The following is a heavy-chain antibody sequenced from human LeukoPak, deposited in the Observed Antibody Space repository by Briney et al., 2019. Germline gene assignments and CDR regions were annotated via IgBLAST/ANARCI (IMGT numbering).Heavy chain of an antibody. CDR1: GFTFSSYT. CDR2: INNRGSST. J-gene: IGHJ4*02. D-gene: IGHD4-17*01. Sequence: GGSLRLSCAASGFTFSSYTMSWVRQAPGEGLEWLSAINNRGSSTYYAGSVKDRFTISRDNSENTLYLQMNSLTVDDTAVYFCAKERQTGDYFTSDYWGQETLVTVSS. V-gene: IGHV3-23*01. CDR3: AKERQTGDYFTSDY.